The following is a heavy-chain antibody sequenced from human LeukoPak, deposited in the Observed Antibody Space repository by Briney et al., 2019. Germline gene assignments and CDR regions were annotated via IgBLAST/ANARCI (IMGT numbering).Heavy chain of an antibody. CDR1: GFTFSTYA. D-gene: IGHD3-22*01. V-gene: IGHV3-21*04. CDR3: AKDPPYYYDSSGYGGGAFDI. J-gene: IGHJ3*02. Sequence: GGSLRLSCAASGFTFSTYAMHWVRQAPGKGLEWVSSISSSSYIYYADSVKGRFTISRDNSKNTVYLQMNSLRAEDTAVYYCAKDPPYYYDSSGYGGGAFDIWGQGTMVTVSS. CDR2: ISSSSYI.